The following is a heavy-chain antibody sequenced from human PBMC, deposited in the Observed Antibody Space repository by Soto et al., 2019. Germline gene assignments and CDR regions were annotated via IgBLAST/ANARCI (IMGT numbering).Heavy chain of an antibody. V-gene: IGHV1-3*01. Sequence: ASVKVSCQASGYSFTSYAMHWVRQAPGQRLEWMGWINAGNGNTKYSQKFQGRVTNTRDTSTSTVYMELSSLRSEDTAVYYCARDDDSSSWSPPHDYWGQGTLVTVSS. CDR1: GYSFTSYA. CDR2: INAGNGNT. J-gene: IGHJ4*02. CDR3: ARDDDSSSWSPPHDY. D-gene: IGHD6-13*01.